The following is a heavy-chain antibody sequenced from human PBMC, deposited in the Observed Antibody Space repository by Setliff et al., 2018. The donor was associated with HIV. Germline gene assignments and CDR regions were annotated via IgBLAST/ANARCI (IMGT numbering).Heavy chain of an antibody. D-gene: IGHD3-3*01. J-gene: IGHJ4*02. Sequence: SETLSLTCTVSGGSISSGTYYWSWIRQPAGKGMEWLGHIYASGRTNYSPSLMSRITISVDTSRNQFSLKLSSVTAADTAIYYCARARDFSSGQDNWGQGTLVTVSS. V-gene: IGHV4-61*09. CDR3: ARARDFSSGQDN. CDR2: IYASGRT. CDR1: GGSISSGTYY.